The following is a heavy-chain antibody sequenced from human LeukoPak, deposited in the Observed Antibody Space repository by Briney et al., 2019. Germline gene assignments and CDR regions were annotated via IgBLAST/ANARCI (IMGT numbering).Heavy chain of an antibody. CDR1: GYTFTGYY. V-gene: IGHV1-2*02. J-gene: IGHJ3*02. D-gene: IGHD3-10*01. CDR2: INPNSGGT. Sequence: ASVKVSCKASGYTFTGYYMHWVRQAPGQGLEWMGWINPNSGGTNYAQKFQGRVTMTRDTSISTAYMELSRLRSDDTAVYYCAREGGLWFGELLSFDIWGQGTMVTVSS. CDR3: AREGGLWFGELLSFDI.